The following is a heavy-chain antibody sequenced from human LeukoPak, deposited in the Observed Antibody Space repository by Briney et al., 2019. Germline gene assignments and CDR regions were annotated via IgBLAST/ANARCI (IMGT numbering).Heavy chain of an antibody. CDR2: INHSGST. CDR3: ARAGPTVTLTPFDY. CDR1: GGFFSGYY. D-gene: IGHD4-17*01. J-gene: IGHJ4*02. Sequence: KPSETLSPTCAVYGGFFSGYYWSWIRQPPGKGLEWIGEINHSGSTNYNPSLKSRVTISVDTSKNQFSLKLSSVTAADTAVYYCARAGPTVTLTPFDYWGQGTLVTVSS. V-gene: IGHV4-34*01.